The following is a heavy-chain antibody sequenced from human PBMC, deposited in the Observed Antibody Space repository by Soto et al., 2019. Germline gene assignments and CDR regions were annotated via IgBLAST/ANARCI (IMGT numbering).Heavy chain of an antibody. CDR1: GGSFSGYY. V-gene: IGHV4-34*01. Sequence: PSETLSLTCAVYGGSFSGYYWSWIRQPPGKGLEWIGEIKHSGSTNYNPSLKSRVTISVDTSKNQFSLKLSSVTAADTAVYYCARDNRQIRAGNLYYYYYGMDVWGQGTTVTVSS. J-gene: IGHJ6*02. D-gene: IGHD1-7*01. CDR3: ARDNRQIRAGNLYYYYYGMDV. CDR2: IKHSGST.